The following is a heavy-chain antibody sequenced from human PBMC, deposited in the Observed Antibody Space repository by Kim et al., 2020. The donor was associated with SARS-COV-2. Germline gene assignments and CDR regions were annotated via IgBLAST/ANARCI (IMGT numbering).Heavy chain of an antibody. D-gene: IGHD2-15*01. J-gene: IGHJ6*02. CDR2: TRNKADSYST. Sequence: GGSLRLSCAASGFIFSDHYIDWVRQAPGKGLEWIGRTRNKADSYSTEYAASVKGRFTISRDDSKDSVYLQMNSLKTEDTAVYYCVRTVVTLHYYGMDVWGQGTTVTVSS. CDR3: VRTVVTLHYYGMDV. CDR1: GFIFSDHY. V-gene: IGHV3-72*01.